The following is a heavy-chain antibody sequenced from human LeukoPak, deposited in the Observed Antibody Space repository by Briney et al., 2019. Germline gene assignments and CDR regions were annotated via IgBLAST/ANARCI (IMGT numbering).Heavy chain of an antibody. D-gene: IGHD6-19*01. CDR2: IYSDGSRT. V-gene: IGHV3-64D*06. CDR1: GFTFSSYG. Sequence: GGSLRLSCVASGFTFSSYGMHWVRQAPGKGLEYLSAIYSDGSRTYYADSVKGRFTISRDNSKNTLYFEMSSLRVEDTAVYYCVKSPGSGWPVWGQGTLLTVSS. CDR3: VKSPGSGWPV. J-gene: IGHJ4*02.